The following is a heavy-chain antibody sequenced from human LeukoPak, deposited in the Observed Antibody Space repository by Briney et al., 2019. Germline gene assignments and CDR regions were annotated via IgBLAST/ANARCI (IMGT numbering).Heavy chain of an antibody. CDR2: IYYSWRT. D-gene: IGHD3-16*01. V-gene: IGHV4-39*01. CDR1: GCSISSSTYY. J-gene: IGHJ4*02. CDR3: VRGSTLRHYQY. Sequence: PSETLSLTCTVSGCSISSSTYYWGWIRRPPGKGLEWIGSIYYSWRTYYNPSLKSRVTVSVDTSKNQFSLKLSSVTAADTAVYYCVRGSTLRHYQYWGQGTLVTVSS.